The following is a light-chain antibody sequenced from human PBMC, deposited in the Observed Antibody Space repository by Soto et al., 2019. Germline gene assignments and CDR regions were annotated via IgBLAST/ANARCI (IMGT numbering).Light chain of an antibody. J-gene: IGKJ5*01. CDR3: QHYGYSPIT. Sequence: EVVLTQSPGTLSLSRGERATLSCRASERIYSAYLGWYQQKPGEAPSLLLYGTSSAATGPANMFSSSGSGKYFTLTISRLESDVFVVYYCQHYGYSPITFGQGTRLEIK. CDR2: GTS. V-gene: IGKV3-20*01. CDR1: ERIYSAY.